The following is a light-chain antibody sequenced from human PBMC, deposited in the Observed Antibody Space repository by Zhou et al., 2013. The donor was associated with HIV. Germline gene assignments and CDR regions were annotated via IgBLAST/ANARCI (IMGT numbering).Light chain of an antibody. CDR3: QQYNNWPPLT. V-gene: IGKV3-15*01. Sequence: EIVLTQSPATLSLSPGERATLSCRASQSVGTNLAWYQQKTGQAPRLLIYGAFSRATGIPARFSGSGSGTEFTLTISSLQSEDFAVYYCQQYNNWPPLTFGGGPRWRSN. J-gene: IGKJ4*01. CDR2: GAF. CDR1: QSVGTN.